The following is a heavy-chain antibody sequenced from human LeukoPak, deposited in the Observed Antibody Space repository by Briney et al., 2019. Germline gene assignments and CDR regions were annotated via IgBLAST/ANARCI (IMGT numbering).Heavy chain of an antibody. Sequence: KPSETLSLTCAVYGGSFSGYYWSWTRQPPGKGLEWIGEISQSGSTKYNPSLKGRVTISVDTSKNQFSLKVSSVTAADTAVYYCARGGPSGYTVWGQGTLVTVSS. CDR2: ISQSGST. CDR3: ARGGPSGYTV. D-gene: IGHD5-12*01. V-gene: IGHV4-34*01. J-gene: IGHJ4*02. CDR1: GGSFSGYY.